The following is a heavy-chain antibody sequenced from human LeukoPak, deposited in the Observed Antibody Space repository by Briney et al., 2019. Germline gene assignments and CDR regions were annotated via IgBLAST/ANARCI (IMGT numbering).Heavy chain of an antibody. Sequence: ASVKVSCKASGGTFSSYAISWVRQAPGQGLEWMGGIIPIFGTANYAQKFQGRVTITADESTSTAHMELSSLRSEDTAVYYCARDRSGSYANFDYWGQGTLVTVSS. CDR2: IIPIFGTA. CDR1: GGTFSSYA. D-gene: IGHD3-10*01. J-gene: IGHJ4*02. CDR3: ARDRSGSYANFDY. V-gene: IGHV1-69*13.